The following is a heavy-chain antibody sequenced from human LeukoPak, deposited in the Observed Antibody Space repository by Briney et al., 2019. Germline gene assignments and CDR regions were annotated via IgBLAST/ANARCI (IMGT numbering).Heavy chain of an antibody. CDR3: AKVLEDIVVVPAAISDY. J-gene: IGHJ4*02. CDR2: ISSSSTYI. CDR1: GFTFSNYY. D-gene: IGHD2-2*01. Sequence: PGGSLRLSCTTSGFTFSNYYMNWVRQAPGKGLEFVSSISSSSTYIYYADSVKGRFTISRDNSKNTLYLQMNSLRAEDTAVYYCAKVLEDIVVVPAAISDYWGQGTLVTVSS. V-gene: IGHV3-21*04.